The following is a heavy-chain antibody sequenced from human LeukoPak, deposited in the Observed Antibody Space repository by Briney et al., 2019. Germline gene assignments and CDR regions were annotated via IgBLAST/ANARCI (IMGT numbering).Heavy chain of an antibody. CDR2: ISSSSSYI. CDR3: ARLIAAAGTGWFDP. D-gene: IGHD6-13*01. V-gene: IGHV3-21*01. Sequence: GGSLRLSCAASGFTFSSYSMNWVRQAPGKGLEWVSSISSSSSYIYYADSVKGRFTVSRDNAKNPLYLQMNSLRAEDTAVYYCARLIAAAGTGWFDPWGQGTLVTVSS. J-gene: IGHJ5*02. CDR1: GFTFSSYS.